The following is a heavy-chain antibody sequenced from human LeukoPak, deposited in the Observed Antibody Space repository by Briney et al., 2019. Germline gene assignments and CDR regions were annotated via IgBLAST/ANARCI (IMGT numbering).Heavy chain of an antibody. V-gene: IGHV3-7*01. Sequence: GGSLRLSCAASGFTFSSYWMSWVRQAPGKGLEWVAKIKQDGSEKYYVDSVKGRFTISRDNAKNSLYLQMNSLRAEDTAEYYCARGSYDSSGYFDYFDYWGQGTLVTVSS. J-gene: IGHJ4*02. D-gene: IGHD3-22*01. CDR1: GFTFSSYW. CDR3: ARGSYDSSGYFDYFDY. CDR2: IKQDGSEK.